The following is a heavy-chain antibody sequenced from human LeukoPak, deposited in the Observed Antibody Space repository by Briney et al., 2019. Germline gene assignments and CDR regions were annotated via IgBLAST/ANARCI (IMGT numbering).Heavy chain of an antibody. Sequence: GGSLRLSCAASGFIFSRYSMSWVRQAPGKGLEWVSAISGSGTTIYYAHSVKGRFTISRDNSKNTIYLQINSLRADDTAVYCCAKDSGGTYFYYYYYMDVWGKGTTVTVSS. CDR1: GFIFSRYS. CDR3: AKDSGGTYFYYYYYMDV. V-gene: IGHV3-23*01. D-gene: IGHD1-26*01. J-gene: IGHJ6*03. CDR2: ISGSGTTI.